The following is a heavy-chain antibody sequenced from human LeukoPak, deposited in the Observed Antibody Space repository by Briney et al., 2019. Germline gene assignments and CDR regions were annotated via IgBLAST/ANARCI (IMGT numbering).Heavy chain of an antibody. CDR1: GGSISSSSYY. J-gene: IGHJ4*02. CDR3: ARRLYGYIIEHYFDY. D-gene: IGHD5-24*01. CDR2: IYYSGST. Sequence: SETLSLTCTVSGGSISSSSYYWGWIRQPPGKGLEWIGSIYYSGSTYYNPSLKSRVTISVDTSKNQFSLKLSSVTAADTAVYYCARRLYGYIIEHYFDYWGQGTLVTVSS. V-gene: IGHV4-39*01.